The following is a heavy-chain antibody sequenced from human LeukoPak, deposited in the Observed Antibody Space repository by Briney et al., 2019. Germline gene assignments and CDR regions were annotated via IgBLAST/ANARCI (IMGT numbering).Heavy chain of an antibody. CDR3: ASTNYRGGSTGYNWFDP. CDR1: GFTVSSNY. D-gene: IGHD2-15*01. Sequence: GGSLRLSCAASGFTVSSNYMSWVRQAPGKGLEYVSSISINGDKTYYAESVKGRFTISRDNSKNTLYLQMNSLRAEDTAVYYCASTNYRGGSTGYNWFDPWGQGTLVTVSS. CDR2: ISINGDKT. J-gene: IGHJ5*02. V-gene: IGHV3-64*04.